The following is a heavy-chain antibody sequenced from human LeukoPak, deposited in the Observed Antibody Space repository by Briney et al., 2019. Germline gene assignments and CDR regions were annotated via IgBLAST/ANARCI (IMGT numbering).Heavy chain of an antibody. CDR2: INPSGGST. CDR1: GYTFTSYY. V-gene: IGHV1-46*01. CDR3: ARGSPLAWFGELLAPRYYYYGMDV. J-gene: IGHJ6*02. D-gene: IGHD3-10*01. Sequence: GASVKVSCKASGYTFTSYYMHWVRQAPGQGLEWMGIINPSGGSTSYAQKFQGRVTMTRDTSISTAYMELSRLRSDDTAVYYCARGSPLAWFGELLAPRYYYYGMDVWGQGTTVTVSS.